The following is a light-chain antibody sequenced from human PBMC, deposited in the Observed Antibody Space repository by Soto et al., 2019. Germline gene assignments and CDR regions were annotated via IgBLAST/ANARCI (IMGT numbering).Light chain of an antibody. V-gene: IGKV3-15*01. Sequence: EIVMTQSPATLSDSPGERATLSCRASQSVSSNLAWYQQKRGQAPRLLIYGTSTRATGIPARFSGSGSGTEFTLTISSLQSEDFAVYYCQQYNKWPLTFGGGTKVEIK. CDR2: GTS. CDR1: QSVSSN. J-gene: IGKJ4*01. CDR3: QQYNKWPLT.